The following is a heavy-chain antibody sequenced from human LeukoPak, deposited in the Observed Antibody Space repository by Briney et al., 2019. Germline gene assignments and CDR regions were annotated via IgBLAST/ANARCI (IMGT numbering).Heavy chain of an antibody. V-gene: IGHV4-34*01. CDR1: GGSFSGYY. D-gene: IGHD2/OR15-2a*01. CDR2: INHSGST. Sequence: KPSETLSLTCAVYGGSFSGYYWSWIRQPPGKGLEWIGEINHSGSTNYNPSLKSRVTISVDTSKNQFSLKLSSVTAADTAVYYCARPNRSRRFFDYWGQGTLVTVSS. CDR3: ARPNRSRRFFDY. J-gene: IGHJ4*02.